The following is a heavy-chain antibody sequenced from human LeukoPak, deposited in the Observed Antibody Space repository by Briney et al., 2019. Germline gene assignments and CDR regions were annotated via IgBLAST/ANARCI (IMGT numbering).Heavy chain of an antibody. CDR1: GFTFSSYW. CDR3: TKGRSSGRHWYFDV. Sequence: GGSLRLSCAASGFTFSSYWMSWVRQAPGKGLEWLSGISGDGTGTHYADSVKGRFTISRDNSKNTLYLQMNSLRAEDTAVYYCTKGRSSGRHWYFDVWGRGTLVTVSS. J-gene: IGHJ2*01. V-gene: IGHV3-23*01. CDR2: ISGDGTGT. D-gene: IGHD3-22*01.